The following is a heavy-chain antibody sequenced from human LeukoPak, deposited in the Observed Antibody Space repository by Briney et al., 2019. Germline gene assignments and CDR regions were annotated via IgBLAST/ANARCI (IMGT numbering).Heavy chain of an antibody. CDR1: GGSFSGYH. J-gene: IGHJ4*02. CDR3: ARSAGPGGYYFDY. V-gene: IGHV4-34*01. CDR2: INHSGST. Sequence: PSETLSLTCAVYGGSFSGYHWSWIRQPPGKGLEWIGEINHSGSTNYNPSLKSRVTISVDTSKNQFSLKLSSVTAADTAVYYCARSAGPGGYYFDYWGQGTLVTVSS.